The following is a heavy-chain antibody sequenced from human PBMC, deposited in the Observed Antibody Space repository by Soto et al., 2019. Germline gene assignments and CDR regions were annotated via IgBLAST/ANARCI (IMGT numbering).Heavy chain of an antibody. CDR2: INPNSGGT. CDR3: SRWYFYYYYSSGSYNWFDP. V-gene: IGHV1-2*04. Sequence: ASVKVSCKASGYTFTGYYMHWVRQAPGQGLEWMGWINPNSGGTNYAQKFQGWVTMTRDTSISTAYMELSRLRSDDTAVYYCSRWYFYYYYSSGSYNWFDPWGQGTLVTVSS. J-gene: IGHJ5*02. CDR1: GYTFTGYY. D-gene: IGHD3-22*01.